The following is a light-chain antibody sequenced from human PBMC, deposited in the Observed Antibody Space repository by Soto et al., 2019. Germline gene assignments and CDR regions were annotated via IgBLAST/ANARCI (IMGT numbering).Light chain of an antibody. CDR2: GAS. J-gene: IGKJ1*01. CDR1: ESIASNY. V-gene: IGKV3-20*01. CDR3: QQYGSSPWT. Sequence: EIVLTQSPGTLSLSPGERATLSCRASESIASNYLAWYQQKPGQAPRLLMHGASSRATGIPDRFSGSGSGTDFTLTITRLQPEDFAVYYCQQYGSSPWTSGQGTKVDIK.